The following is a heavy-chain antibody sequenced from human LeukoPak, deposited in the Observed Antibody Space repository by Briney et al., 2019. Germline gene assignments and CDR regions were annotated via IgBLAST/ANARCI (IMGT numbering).Heavy chain of an antibody. J-gene: IGHJ5*02. V-gene: IGHV4-39*01. Sequence: SETLSLTCTVSGGSISSSSYYWGWIRQPPGKGLEWIGSIYYSGSTYYNPSLKSRVTISVDTSKNQFSLKLSSVTAADTAVYYCARVITDTDDYGDLSWFDPWGQGTLVTVSS. CDR3: ARVITDTDDYGDLSWFDP. CDR1: GGSISSSSYY. D-gene: IGHD4-17*01. CDR2: IYYSGST.